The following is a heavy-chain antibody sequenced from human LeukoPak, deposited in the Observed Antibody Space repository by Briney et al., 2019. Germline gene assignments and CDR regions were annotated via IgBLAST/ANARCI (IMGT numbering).Heavy chain of an antibody. CDR3: AKTQIVGAQRGDFDY. Sequence: GGSLRLSCAASGFTFGSYAMSWVRQAPGKGLEWVSAISGSGGSTHYADSVKGRFTISRDNSKNTLYLQMNSLRAEDTAVYYCAKTQIVGAQRGDFDYWGQGTLVTVSS. CDR1: GFTFGSYA. J-gene: IGHJ4*02. CDR2: ISGSGGST. V-gene: IGHV3-23*01. D-gene: IGHD1-26*01.